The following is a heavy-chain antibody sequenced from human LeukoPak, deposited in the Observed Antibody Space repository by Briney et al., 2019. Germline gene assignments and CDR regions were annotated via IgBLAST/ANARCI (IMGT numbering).Heavy chain of an antibody. CDR2: IDTTTGNP. V-gene: IGHV7-4-1*02. D-gene: IGHD3-10*01. Sequence: GASVTVSCKASGYPFSAHFLNWVRQAPGQGLEWMGNIDTTTGNPRYAQDFTGRFVFSLDTSVSTAYLQITSLKADDTAAYYCVRGTPTPGMDYWGQGTLVTVSS. CDR1: GYPFSAHF. CDR3: VRGTPTPGMDY. J-gene: IGHJ4*02.